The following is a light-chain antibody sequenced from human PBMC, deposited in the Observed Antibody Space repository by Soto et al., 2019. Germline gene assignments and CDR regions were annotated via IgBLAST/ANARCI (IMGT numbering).Light chain of an antibody. CDR1: SSDIGAYNY. V-gene: IGLV2-14*01. J-gene: IGLJ3*02. Sequence: QSALTQPASVSGSPGQSIAISCTGTSSDIGAYNYVSWYQQYPGKAPKLMIYDVSNRPSGVSDRFSGSKSGNTASLTISGLQAEDEAEYYCQVWDSSSDHQGVFGGGTKLTVL. CDR2: DVS. CDR3: QVWDSSSDHQGV.